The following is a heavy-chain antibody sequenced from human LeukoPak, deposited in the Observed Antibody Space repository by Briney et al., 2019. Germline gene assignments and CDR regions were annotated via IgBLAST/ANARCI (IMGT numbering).Heavy chain of an antibody. V-gene: IGHV3-21*01. J-gene: IGHJ4*02. CDR3: AREVGGPSSSWIDY. D-gene: IGHD6-13*01. CDR1: GVTFSSYS. CDR2: ISSSSSYI. Sequence: GGSLRLSCAASGVTFSSYSMNWVRQAPGKGLEWVSSISSSSSYIYYADSVKGRFTISRDNAKNSLYLQMNSLRAEDTAVYYCAREVGGPSSSWIDYWGQGTLVTVSS.